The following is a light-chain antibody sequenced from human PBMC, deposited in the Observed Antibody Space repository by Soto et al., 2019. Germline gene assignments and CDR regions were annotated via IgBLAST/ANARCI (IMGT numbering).Light chain of an antibody. Sequence: QPLLTQPASVSGSPAQPITISSTSTSSHVGAYNYVSWYQHPPRQVPKLLIYEVTKRPSGVSDRFSGSKSGNTASLTISGLQAEDEADYYCSSKRDSSTLFVFGTGTKVTV. J-gene: IGLJ1*01. CDR3: SSKRDSSTLFV. CDR1: SSHVGAYNY. CDR2: EVT. V-gene: IGLV2-14*01.